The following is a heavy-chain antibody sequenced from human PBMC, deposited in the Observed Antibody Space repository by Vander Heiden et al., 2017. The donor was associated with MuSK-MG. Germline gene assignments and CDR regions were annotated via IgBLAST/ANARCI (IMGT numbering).Heavy chain of an antibody. CDR3: ATRTIGTTYY. D-gene: IGHD1-1*01. Sequence: EVQILESGGGLVQPGGSLRLSCTASGLTLNNYAMSWVRQAPGKGLEWVSANSGGGLTNPFCADSVRGRFTISKDNPKNTLYLQMNSLRAEDTALYFCATRTIGTTYYWGQGTLVTVSS. V-gene: IGHV3-23*01. J-gene: IGHJ4*02. CDR1: GLTLNNYA. CDR2: NSGGGLTNP.